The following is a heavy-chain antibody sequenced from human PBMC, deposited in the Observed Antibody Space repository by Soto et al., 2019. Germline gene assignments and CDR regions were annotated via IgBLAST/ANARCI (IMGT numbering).Heavy chain of an antibody. CDR1: GGSISNYY. V-gene: IGHV4-59*08. Sequence: QVQLQESGPGLVNPSETLSLTCIVSGGSISNYYWSWIRQPPGMGLEWIGYISYSGSTNYNPSLKSRVTISVDTSKNQFSLRLSSVTAADTAVYYCGRLKSASCLDVWGQGTTVTVSS. J-gene: IGHJ6*02. CDR2: ISYSGST. CDR3: GRLKSASCLDV. D-gene: IGHD1-26*01.